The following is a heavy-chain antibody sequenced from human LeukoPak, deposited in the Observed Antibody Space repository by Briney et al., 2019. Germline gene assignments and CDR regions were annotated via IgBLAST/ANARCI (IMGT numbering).Heavy chain of an antibody. Sequence: GGSLRLSCAASGFTFNNYAMSWVRQAPEKGLEWVSIISGSGGSTYYADSVKGRFTISRDNSKNTLYLQMNSLRAEDTAVYYCAKGHGGSYHAFDIWGQGTMVTVSS. J-gene: IGHJ3*02. V-gene: IGHV3-23*01. CDR2: ISGSGGST. D-gene: IGHD1-26*01. CDR1: GFTFNNYA. CDR3: AKGHGGSYHAFDI.